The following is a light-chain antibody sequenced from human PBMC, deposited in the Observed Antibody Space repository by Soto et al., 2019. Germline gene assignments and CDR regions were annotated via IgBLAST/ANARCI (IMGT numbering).Light chain of an antibody. CDR2: RVS. CDR1: QSVSSN. J-gene: IGKJ4*01. CDR3: QQHNAWPLT. Sequence: EIVMTQSPATLSVSPGERATLSCRASQSVSSNLAWYQQKPGQAPRLLIYRVSTRATGIPARFSGSGSGTEFTLNISSMQSEDFAVSYCQQHNAWPLTFGGGTKVGIK. V-gene: IGKV3-15*01.